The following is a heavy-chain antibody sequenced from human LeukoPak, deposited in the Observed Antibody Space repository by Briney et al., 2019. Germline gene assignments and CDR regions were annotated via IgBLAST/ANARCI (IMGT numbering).Heavy chain of an antibody. CDR2: IYYSGSS. CDR3: ARVKRVLITTNDAFDI. D-gene: IGHD3-22*01. CDR1: GGSISTYY. J-gene: IGHJ3*02. Sequence: PSETLSLTCTVSGGSISTYYWSWIRQPPGKGLEWIGYIYYSGSSNYSPSLNSRVTISVDTSKNQFSLRLTAVTAADTAVYYCARVKRVLITTNDAFDIWGQGTMVTVSS. V-gene: IGHV4-59*01.